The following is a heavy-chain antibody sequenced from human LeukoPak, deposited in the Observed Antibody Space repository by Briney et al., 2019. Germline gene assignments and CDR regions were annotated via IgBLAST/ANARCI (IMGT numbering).Heavy chain of an antibody. J-gene: IGHJ5*02. CDR2: ISAFNGNT. V-gene: IGHV1-18*01. CDR1: GYTFTSFG. D-gene: IGHD2-15*01. CDR3: ARDGGWLDP. Sequence: GASVRVSCKASGYTFTSFGISWVRQAPGQGLEWMGWISAFNGNTDFAQNLQDRITMTIDISTNTAYMELRCLRSDDAAVYFCARDGGWLDPWGQGTLVTVSS.